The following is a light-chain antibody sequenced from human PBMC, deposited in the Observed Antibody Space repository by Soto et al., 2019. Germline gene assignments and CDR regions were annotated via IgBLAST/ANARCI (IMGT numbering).Light chain of an antibody. CDR3: QQYSSGM. V-gene: IGKV3-20*01. CDR1: RSVNSNY. J-gene: IGKJ1*01. CDR2: AAS. Sequence: EIVLTQSPGTLSLSPGERATLFCRASRSVNSNYLAWYQQKPGQAPRLLIYAASSRATGIPDRFSGGGSGTDFTLTISRLEPEDFAVYYCQQYSSGMFGQGTKVEIK.